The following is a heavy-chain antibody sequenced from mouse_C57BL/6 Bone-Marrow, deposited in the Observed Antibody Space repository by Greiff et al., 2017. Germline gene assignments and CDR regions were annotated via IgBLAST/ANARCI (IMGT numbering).Heavy chain of an antibody. CDR1: GYTFTSYT. J-gene: IGHJ2*01. Sequence: QSGAALVRPGASVTMSCKASGYTFTSYTMHWVKQTPRQGLEWIGAIYPGNGDTSYNQKFMGKATLTVDPASSTAYMQLSSLTSEDSAVYFCARFGDDDGGNYFDYWGQGTTLTVSS. CDR3: ARFGDDDGGNYFDY. V-gene: IGHV1-12*01. D-gene: IGHD2-4*01. CDR2: IYPGNGDT.